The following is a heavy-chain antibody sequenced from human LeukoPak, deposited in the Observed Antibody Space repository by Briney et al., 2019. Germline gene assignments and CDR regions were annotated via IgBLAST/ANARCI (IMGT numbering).Heavy chain of an antibody. CDR1: GGSISSSSYY. J-gene: IGHJ4*02. V-gene: IGHV4-39*07. CDR3: ARVPSGGATSHFDY. D-gene: IGHD1-26*01. CDR2: IYYSGST. Sequence: PSETLSLTCTVSGGSISSSSYYWGWIRQPPGKGLEWIGSIYYSGSTYYNPSLKSRVTISVDTSKNQFSLKLSSVTAADTAVYYCARVPSGGATSHFDYWGQGTLVTVSS.